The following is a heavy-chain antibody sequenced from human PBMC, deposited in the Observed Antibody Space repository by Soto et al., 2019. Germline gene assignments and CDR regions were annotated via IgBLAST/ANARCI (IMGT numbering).Heavy chain of an antibody. CDR1: GGTFSSYT. Sequence: QVQLVQSGAEVKKPGSSVKVSCKASGGTFSSYTISWVRQAPGQGLEWMGRIIPILGIANYAQKFQGRVTITADKSTSTAYMELSSMRSEDTAVYYCAREVGPSYYDSSGYYAIDYFQHWGQGTLVTVSS. J-gene: IGHJ1*01. V-gene: IGHV1-69*08. CDR3: AREVGPSYYDSSGYYAIDYFQH. CDR2: IIPILGIA. D-gene: IGHD3-22*01.